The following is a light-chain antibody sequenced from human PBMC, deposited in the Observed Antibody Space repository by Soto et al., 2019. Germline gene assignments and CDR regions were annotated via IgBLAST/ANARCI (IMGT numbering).Light chain of an antibody. J-gene: IGKJ3*01. CDR2: GAY. CDR1: QSVSSNY. CDR3: QQYDSSFT. Sequence: EIVLTQSPGTLSLSPGERATLSCRASQSVSSNYLAWYQQKPGQAPRLLIYGAYSRATGIPDRFSGSGSGTDFTLTISRLEPEDFAVYYCQQYDSSFTFGPGTKVDIK. V-gene: IGKV3-20*01.